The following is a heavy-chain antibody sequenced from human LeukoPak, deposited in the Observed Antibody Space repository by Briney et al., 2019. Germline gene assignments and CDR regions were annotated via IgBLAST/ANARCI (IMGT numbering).Heavy chain of an antibody. CDR3: ARDLQINDY. J-gene: IGHJ4*02. CDR2: ISSSSSYI. Sequence: GGSLRLSCTASGFTVSSNYMSWFGQAPGKGREWVSSISSSSSYIYYADSVKGRFTISRDNAKNSLYLQMNSLRAEDTAVYYCARDLQINDYWGQGTLVTVSS. CDR1: GFTVSSNY. D-gene: IGHD4-11*01. V-gene: IGHV3-21*01.